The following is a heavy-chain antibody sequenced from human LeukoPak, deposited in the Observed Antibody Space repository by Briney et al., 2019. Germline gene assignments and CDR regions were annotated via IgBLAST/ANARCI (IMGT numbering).Heavy chain of an antibody. V-gene: IGHV4-34*01. CDR1: GGSFSGYY. CDR3: ASTDYYDSRGPDP. D-gene: IGHD3-22*01. CDR2: INHSGST. Sequence: SETLSLTCAVYGGSFSGYYWSWIRQPPGKGLEWIGEINHSGSTNYNPSLKSRVTISVDTSKNQFSLKLSPVTAADTAVYYCASTDYYDSRGPDPWGQGTLVTVSS. J-gene: IGHJ5*02.